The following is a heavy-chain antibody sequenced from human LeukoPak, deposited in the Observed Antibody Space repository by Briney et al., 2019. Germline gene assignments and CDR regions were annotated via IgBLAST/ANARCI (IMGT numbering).Heavy chain of an antibody. V-gene: IGHV4-38-2*02. CDR3: ARDLVVVGGSDAFDI. CDR1: GGSISSYY. CDR2: VYHSGNT. Sequence: PSETLSLTCTVSGGSISSYYWSWIRQPPGKGLEWIGSVYHSGNTYYNPSLKSRVTISVDTSKNQFSLKLSSVTAADTAVYYCARDLVVVGGSDAFDIWGQGTMVTVSS. J-gene: IGHJ3*02. D-gene: IGHD3-22*01.